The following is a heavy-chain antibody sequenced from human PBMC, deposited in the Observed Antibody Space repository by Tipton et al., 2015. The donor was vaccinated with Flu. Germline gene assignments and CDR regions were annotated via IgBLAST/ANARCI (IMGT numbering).Heavy chain of an antibody. J-gene: IGHJ4*02. CDR3: ATLTGDDY. CDR2: ITSSGITI. CDR1: GFTFSSYE. Sequence: QLVQSGGGLVQPGGSLRLSCAASGFTFSSYEMNWVRQAPGKGLEWVSYITSSGITISYADSVRGRFTISRDNTKKSLYLQLNSLRVEDTAIYYCATLTGDDYWGQGILVTGSS. V-gene: IGHV3-48*03. D-gene: IGHD7-27*01.